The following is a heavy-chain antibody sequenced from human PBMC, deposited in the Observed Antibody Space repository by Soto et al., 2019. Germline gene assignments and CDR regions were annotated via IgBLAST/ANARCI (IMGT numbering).Heavy chain of an antibody. Sequence: QVQLVQSGAEVNKPGASVKVSCKASGYTFTSHDINWMRQTTGQGLEWMGWMNPNSGHTNTAQKFQGRVTMTRDTSINTAYMELTNLRYEDTAIYYCASDMSTTWGQGTLVTVSS. D-gene: IGHD2-2*01. J-gene: IGHJ5*02. V-gene: IGHV1-8*01. CDR2: MNPNSGHT. CDR3: ASDMSTT. CDR1: GYTFTSHD.